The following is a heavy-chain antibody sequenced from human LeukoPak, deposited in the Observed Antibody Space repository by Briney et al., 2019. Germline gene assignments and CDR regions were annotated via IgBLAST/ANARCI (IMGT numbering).Heavy chain of an antibody. Sequence: SETLSLTCTVSGGSISSGDCYWSWIRQPPGKGLEWIAYMYYSGSTYYNPSLKSRVTMSADTSKNQLSLKLSSVTAADTAVYYCARPYYYDSRIDPWGQGVLVTVSS. D-gene: IGHD3-22*01. V-gene: IGHV4-30-4*01. J-gene: IGHJ5*02. CDR3: ARPYYYDSRIDP. CDR1: GGSISSGDCY. CDR2: MYYSGST.